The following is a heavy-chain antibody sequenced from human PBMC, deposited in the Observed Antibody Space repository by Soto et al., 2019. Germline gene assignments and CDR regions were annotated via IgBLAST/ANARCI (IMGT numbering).Heavy chain of an antibody. V-gene: IGHV4-4*02. CDR2: ISHNGHT. Sequence: QVQLQESGPGLVEPSGTLSLTCAVSGDSFSTISWWSWVRQSPGKGLEYIGEISHNGHTQYHPSPQSRVAVSKDESKSQFSLNLTSVTAADTAVYYCATKTISVPGATWGQGTLVTVSS. J-gene: IGHJ4*02. CDR3: ATKTISVPGAT. D-gene: IGHD2-2*01. CDR1: GDSFSTISW.